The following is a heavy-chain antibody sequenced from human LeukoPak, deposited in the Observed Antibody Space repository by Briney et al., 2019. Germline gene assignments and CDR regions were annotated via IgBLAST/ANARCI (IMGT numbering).Heavy chain of an antibody. J-gene: IGHJ4*02. CDR3: ATVAYSSSWPPFDY. CDR2: IYHSGST. D-gene: IGHD6-13*01. V-gene: IGHV4-30-2*01. CDR1: GGSISSGGYS. Sequence: SETLSLTCAVSGGSISSGGYSWSWIRQPPGKGLEWIGYIYHSGSTYYNPSLKSRVTISVDRSKNQFSLKLSSVTAADTAVYYCATVAYSSSWPPFDYWGQGTLVTVSS.